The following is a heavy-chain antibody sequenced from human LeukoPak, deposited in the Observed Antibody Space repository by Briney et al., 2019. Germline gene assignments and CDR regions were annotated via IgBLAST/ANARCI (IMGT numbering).Heavy chain of an antibody. CDR2: IIPILGTA. CDR1: GGTFSSYA. J-gene: IGHJ6*03. CDR3: ARAQYSSSFYYYYYMDV. Sequence: ASVKVSCKASGGTFSSYAISWVRQAPGQGLEWMGGIIPILGTANYAQKFQGRVTITTDESTSTAYMELSSLRSEDTAVYYCARAQYSSSFYYYYYMDVWGKGTTVTVSS. D-gene: IGHD6-6*01. V-gene: IGHV1-69*05.